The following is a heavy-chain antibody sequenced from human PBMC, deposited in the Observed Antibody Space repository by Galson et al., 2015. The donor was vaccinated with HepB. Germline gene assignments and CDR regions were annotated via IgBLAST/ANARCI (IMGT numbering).Heavy chain of an antibody. D-gene: IGHD3-10*01. CDR1: GVTFSSYS. CDR2: ISRSSSTI. V-gene: IGHV3-48*02. Sequence: SLRLSGAASGVTFSSYSMNWVRQAPGKGLEWVSYISRSSSTIYDADAVKGRFTISRDNAKNSLDLQMNSLRDEDTVVYSCARDPRLWFGERPPYYFDYWGQGTLVTVSS. CDR3: ARDPRLWFGERPPYYFDY. J-gene: IGHJ4*02.